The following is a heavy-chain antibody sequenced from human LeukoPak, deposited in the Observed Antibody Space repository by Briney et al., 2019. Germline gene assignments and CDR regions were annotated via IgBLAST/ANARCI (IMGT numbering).Heavy chain of an antibody. Sequence: PSETLSLTCAVYGGSFSGYYWSWIRQPPGKGLERIGEINHSGSTNYNPSLKSRVTISVDTSKNQFSLKLSSVTAADTAVYYCARGYDSSGYHAPSFDYWGQGTLVTVSS. D-gene: IGHD3-22*01. CDR1: GGSFSGYY. V-gene: IGHV4-34*01. CDR2: INHSGST. J-gene: IGHJ4*02. CDR3: ARGYDSSGYHAPSFDY.